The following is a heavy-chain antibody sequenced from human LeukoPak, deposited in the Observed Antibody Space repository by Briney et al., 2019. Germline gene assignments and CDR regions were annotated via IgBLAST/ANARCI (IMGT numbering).Heavy chain of an antibody. J-gene: IGHJ2*01. D-gene: IGHD6-13*01. CDR1: GFTVSSNY. Sequence: PGGSLRLSCAASGFTVSSNYMSWVRQAPGKGLEWVSVIYRGGSTYYADSVKGRFTISRDNSKNTLYLQMNSLRAEDTAVYYCARDRGYSSSWYWYFDLWGRGTLVTVSS. V-gene: IGHV3-53*01. CDR3: ARDRGYSSSWYWYFDL. CDR2: IYRGGST.